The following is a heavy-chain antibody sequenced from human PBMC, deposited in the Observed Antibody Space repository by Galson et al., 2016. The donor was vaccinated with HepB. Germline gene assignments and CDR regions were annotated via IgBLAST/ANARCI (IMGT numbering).Heavy chain of an antibody. Sequence: SLRLSCAASGFSFNDYGMHWVRQAPGKGLEWVGVISHDGSHKFHTNSVKGRFTISRDNSNNTLSLEMNSLRPEDTAVYYCAKSRIVVAASLYYLAMDVWGKGTTVIVSS. D-gene: IGHD2-15*01. CDR2: ISHDGSHK. CDR1: GFSFNDYG. CDR3: AKSRIVVAASLYYLAMDV. V-gene: IGHV3-30*18. J-gene: IGHJ6*04.